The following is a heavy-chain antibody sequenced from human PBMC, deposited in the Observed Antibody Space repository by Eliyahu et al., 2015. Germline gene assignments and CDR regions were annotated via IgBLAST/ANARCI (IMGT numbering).Heavy chain of an antibody. CDR2: LYHGGTT. CDR1: GGSISSNNW. V-gene: IGHV4-4*02. D-gene: IGHD3/OR15-3a*01. CDR3: ARAGRARTSYYSGVDA. Sequence: QFQLQESGPGLVKPSGTLSLTCAVSGGSISSNNWWTWVRQAPGKGLEWIGELYHGGTTNYDPSPKSRVTISIDKSKNQFSLTVTSVTAADTAVYYCARAGRARTSYYSGVDAWGQGTRVTVSS. J-gene: IGHJ6*02.